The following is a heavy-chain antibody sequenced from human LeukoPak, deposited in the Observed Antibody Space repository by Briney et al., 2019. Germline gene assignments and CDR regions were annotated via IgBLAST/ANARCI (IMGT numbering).Heavy chain of an antibody. J-gene: IGHJ5*02. D-gene: IGHD5/OR15-5a*01. CDR2: IYYSGST. V-gene: IGHV4-61*08. Sequence: PSETLSLTCTVSGGSISGGGYYWSWIRQHPGKGLEWIGYIYYSGSTTYNPSLKSRVTISVDTSKNQFSLKLSPVTAADTAVYYCAKYVSTGWFDPWGQGTLVTVSS. CDR3: AKYVSTGWFDP. CDR1: GGSISGGGYY.